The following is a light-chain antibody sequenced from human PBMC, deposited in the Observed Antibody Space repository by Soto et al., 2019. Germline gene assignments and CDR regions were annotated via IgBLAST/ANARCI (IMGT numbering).Light chain of an antibody. Sequence: EIVMTQSPDTLSVSPGDRATLSCRAIESVGTNVAWLQQRPGQAPRLLIYGASTRVPGIPARFSDSGSETEFTLTISSLQPEDFEIYHCQQWIRWTFGQGTRLELK. J-gene: IGKJ1*01. CDR3: QQWIRWT. CDR2: GAS. CDR1: ESVGTN. V-gene: IGKV3-15*01.